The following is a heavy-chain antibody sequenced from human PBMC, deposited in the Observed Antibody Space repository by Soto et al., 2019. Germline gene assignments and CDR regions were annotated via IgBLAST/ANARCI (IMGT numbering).Heavy chain of an antibody. V-gene: IGHV4-31*11. J-gene: IGHJ5*02. CDR2: NNNRGDT. CDR1: GASIDNNGYS. Sequence: QVQLQESGPGLVIPSQTLTLTSAVSGASIDNNGYSWTWIRQHPGKGLEWIGTNNNRGDTYYNPSLKSGPTISLDTSQNHFSLRLNAVTAADTATYYCARWGSAWKALNWFDPWGQGIMVTVSS. CDR3: ARWGSAWKALNWFDP. D-gene: IGHD6-19*01.